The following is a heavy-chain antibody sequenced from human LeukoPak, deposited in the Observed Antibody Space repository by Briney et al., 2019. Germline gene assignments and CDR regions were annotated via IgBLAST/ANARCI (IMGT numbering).Heavy chain of an antibody. J-gene: IGHJ4*02. Sequence: SETLSRTCAVYGGSFSGYYWSWIRQPPGKGLEWIGEINHSGSTNYNPSLKSRVTISVDTSKNQFSLKLSSVTAADTAVYYCARGRITSSRAFDYWGQGTLVTVSS. CDR1: GGSFSGYY. CDR2: INHSGST. CDR3: ARGRITSSRAFDY. V-gene: IGHV4-34*01. D-gene: IGHD6-13*01.